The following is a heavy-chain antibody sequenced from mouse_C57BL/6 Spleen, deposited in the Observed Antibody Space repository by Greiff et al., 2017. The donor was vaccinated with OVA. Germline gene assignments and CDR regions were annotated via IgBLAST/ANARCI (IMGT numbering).Heavy chain of an antibody. CDR2: IYPSDSET. Sequence: QVQLQQPGAELVRPGSSVKLSCKASGYTFTSYWVDWVKQRPGQGLEWIGNIYPSDSETHYNQKFKDKATLTVDKSSSTAYMQLSSLTSEDSAVYYCAGSYDYPSWFAYWGQGTLVTVSA. V-gene: IGHV1-61*01. CDR3: AGSYDYPSWFAY. D-gene: IGHD2-4*01. J-gene: IGHJ3*01. CDR1: GYTFTSYW.